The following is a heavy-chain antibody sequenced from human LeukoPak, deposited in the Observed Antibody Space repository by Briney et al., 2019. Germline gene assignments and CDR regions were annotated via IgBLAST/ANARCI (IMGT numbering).Heavy chain of an antibody. J-gene: IGHJ5*02. CDR1: GYSISSGYY. D-gene: IGHD2-2*01. CDR3: ARGALVPASMIWFDP. CDR2: IYHSGST. V-gene: IGHV4-38-2*01. Sequence: PSETLSLTCAVSGYSISSGYYWGWIRQPPGKGLEWIGSIYHSGSTYYRSSLKSRVTISLDTSKNQFSLKLRSVTAADTAVYYCARGALVPASMIWFDPWGQGTLVTVSS.